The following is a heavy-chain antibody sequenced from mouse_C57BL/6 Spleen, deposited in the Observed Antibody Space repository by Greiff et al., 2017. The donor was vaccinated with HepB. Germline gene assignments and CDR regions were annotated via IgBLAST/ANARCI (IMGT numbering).Heavy chain of an antibody. CDR1: GFNITDYY. Sequence: VQLKESGAELVKPGASVKLSCTASGFNITDYYMHWVKQRTEQGLEWIGRIDPEDGETKYAPKFQGKATITADTSSNTAYLQLSSLTSEDTAVYYCARWGRYGPYAMDYWGQGTSVTVSS. V-gene: IGHV14-2*01. CDR3: ARWGRYGPYAMDY. CDR2: IDPEDGET. J-gene: IGHJ4*01. D-gene: IGHD1-1*02.